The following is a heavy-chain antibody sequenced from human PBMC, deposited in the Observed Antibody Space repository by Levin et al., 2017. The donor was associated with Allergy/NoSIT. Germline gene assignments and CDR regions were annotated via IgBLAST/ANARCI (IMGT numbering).Heavy chain of an antibody. D-gene: IGHD2-15*01. Sequence: GESLKISCKGSGYSFTSYWIGWVRQMPGKGLEWMGIIYPGDSDTRYSPSFQGQVTISADKSISTAYLQWSSLKASDTAMYYCARLGDPGGYCSGGSCHPDAFDSWGQGTMVTVSS. CDR3: ARLGDPGGYCSGGSCHPDAFDS. CDR1: GYSFTSYW. J-gene: IGHJ3*02. CDR2: IYPGDSDT. V-gene: IGHV5-51*01.